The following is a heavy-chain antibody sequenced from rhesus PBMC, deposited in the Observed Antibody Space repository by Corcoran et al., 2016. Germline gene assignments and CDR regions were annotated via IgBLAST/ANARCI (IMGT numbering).Heavy chain of an antibody. CDR3: TSYSGSWNPDY. V-gene: IGHV3S16*01. J-gene: IGHJ4*01. D-gene: IGHD6-25*01. CDR1: GFTFSSYG. CDR2: ISSANSYI. Sequence: EVQLVESGGGLVQPGGSLRLSCAASGFTFSSYGMSWVRQAPGKGLEWVSSISSANSYINHADSVKGRFTIARDNAKNSLSLQMNSLRAEDTAVYYCTSYSGSWNPDYWGQGVLVTVSS.